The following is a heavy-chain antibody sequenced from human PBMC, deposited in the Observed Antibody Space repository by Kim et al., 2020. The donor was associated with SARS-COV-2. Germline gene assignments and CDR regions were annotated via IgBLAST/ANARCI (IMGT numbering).Heavy chain of an antibody. D-gene: IGHD3-22*01. Sequence: SVKVSCKASGGTFSSYAISWVRQAPGQGLEWMGGIIPIFGTANYAQKFQGRVTITADESTSTAYMELSSLRSEDTAVYYCARNRDDSSGYITPISYYYYGMDVWGQGTTVTVSS. CDR3: ARNRDDSSGYITPISYYYYGMDV. CDR1: GGTFSSYA. V-gene: IGHV1-69*13. CDR2: IIPIFGTA. J-gene: IGHJ6*02.